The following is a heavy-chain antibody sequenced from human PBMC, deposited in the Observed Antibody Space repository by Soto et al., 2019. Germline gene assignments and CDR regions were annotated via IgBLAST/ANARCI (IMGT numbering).Heavy chain of an antibody. D-gene: IGHD2-2*01. CDR2: ISAYNGNT. J-gene: IGHJ4*02. CDR3: ARDEEEYCSSTSCYAFDS. V-gene: IGHV1-18*01. CDR1: GYTFTSYG. Sequence: QVQLVQSGAEVKKPGASVKVSCKASGYTFTSYGISWVRQAPGQGLEWMGWISAYNGNTNYAQKLQGRVTMTTDTSTSTAYMELRSLRSDDTAVYYCARDEEEYCSSTSCYAFDSWGQGTLVTVSS.